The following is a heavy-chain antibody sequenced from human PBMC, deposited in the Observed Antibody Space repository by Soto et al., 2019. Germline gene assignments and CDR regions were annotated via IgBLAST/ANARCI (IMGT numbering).Heavy chain of an antibody. J-gene: IGHJ2*01. Sequence: EVQLVESGGGLVQPGGSLRLSCAASGFSFSSYWMTWVRQAPGKGLEWVANISPDGSDKYYVDSVKGRFTISRDHVKNSIYLQVNSLRVDDTALYYCARARIDLWGRGTLVTVSS. CDR1: GFSFSSYW. CDR2: ISPDGSDK. V-gene: IGHV3-7*01. CDR3: ARARIDL.